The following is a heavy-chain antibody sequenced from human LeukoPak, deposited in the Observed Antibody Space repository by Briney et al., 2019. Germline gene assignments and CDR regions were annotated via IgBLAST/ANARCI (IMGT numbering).Heavy chain of an antibody. D-gene: IGHD1-26*01. CDR2: ISAYKGNT. CDR1: GYTFTSYG. CDR3: ARDSIVGPTKGAFDI. V-gene: IGHV1-18*01. J-gene: IGHJ3*02. Sequence: ASVKVSCKASGYTFTSYGISWVRQAPGQGLEWMGWISAYKGNTNYAQKLQGRDTLTTDTSTSTAYMELRSLRSDDTAVYYCARDSIVGPTKGAFDIWGQGTMVTVSS.